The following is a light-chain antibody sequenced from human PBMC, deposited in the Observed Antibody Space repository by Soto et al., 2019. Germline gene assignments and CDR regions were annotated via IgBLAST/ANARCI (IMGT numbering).Light chain of an antibody. CDR1: QSISSY. CDR2: DAS. V-gene: IGKV1-5*01. J-gene: IGKJ1*01. CDR3: QQYNSYSGT. Sequence: VTRAPATLSWSVGDIFMISCRASQSISSYLNWYQQKPGKAPKLLIYDASSLESGVPSRFSGSGSGTEFSLTISSLQPDDFATYYCQQYNSYSGTFGQGTKVDI.